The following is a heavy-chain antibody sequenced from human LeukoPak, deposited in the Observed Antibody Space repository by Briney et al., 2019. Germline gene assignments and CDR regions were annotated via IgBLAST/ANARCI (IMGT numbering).Heavy chain of an antibody. J-gene: IGHJ2*01. CDR2: INPSGGST. CDR3: ARDSGDTGNYWYFDL. D-gene: IGHD1-14*01. Sequence: GASVKVSCKASGYTFTSYYMHWVRQAPGQGLEWMGIINPSGGSTSYAQKFQGRVTMTRDTSTSTVCMELSSLRSEDTAVYYCARDSGDTGNYWYFDLWGRGTLVTVSS. CDR1: GYTFTSYY. V-gene: IGHV1-46*01.